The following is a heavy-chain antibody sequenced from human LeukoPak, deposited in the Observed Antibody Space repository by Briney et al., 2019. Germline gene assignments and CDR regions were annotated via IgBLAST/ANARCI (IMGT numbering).Heavy chain of an antibody. D-gene: IGHD3-16*02. CDR3: ARDLSYDYVWGSYRPMVSFDI. CDR2: INPNSGGT. V-gene: IGHV1-2*06. Sequence: ASVKVSCKASGYTFTGYYMHWVRQAPGQGLEWMGRINPNSGGTNYAQKFRGRVTMTRDTSISTAYMELSRLRSDDTAVYYCARDLSYDYVWGSYRPMVSFDIWGQGTMVTVSS. J-gene: IGHJ3*02. CDR1: GYTFTGYY.